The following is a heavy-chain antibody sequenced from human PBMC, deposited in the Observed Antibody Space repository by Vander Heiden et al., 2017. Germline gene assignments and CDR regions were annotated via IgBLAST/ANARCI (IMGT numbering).Heavy chain of an antibody. J-gene: IGHJ4*02. D-gene: IGHD1-26*01. CDR1: GYTFTGYY. CDR3: ARVGGREMDHFDY. V-gene: IGHV1-2*02. CDR2: INPNSGVT. Sequence: QVQLVQSGAEVKKPGASVKVSCKASGYTFTGYYMYWVRQAPGQGLEWMGWINPNSGVTNYAQKFQGRVTMTRDTSISTAYMELSRLRFDDTAVYYCARVGGREMDHFDYWGQGTLVTVSS.